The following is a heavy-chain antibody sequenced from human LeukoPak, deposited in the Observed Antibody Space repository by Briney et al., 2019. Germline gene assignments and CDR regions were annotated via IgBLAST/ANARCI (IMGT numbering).Heavy chain of an antibody. CDR2: INPSGGST. J-gene: IGHJ3*02. CDR1: GYTFTSYY. Sequence: ASVKVPCKVSGYTFTSYYMHWVRQAPGQGLEWMGIINPSGGSTSYAQKFQGRVTMTRDTSTSTVYMELSSLRSEDTAVYYCARDEQFAYDAFDIWGQGTMVTVSS. V-gene: IGHV1-46*01. D-gene: IGHD6-6*01. CDR3: ARDEQFAYDAFDI.